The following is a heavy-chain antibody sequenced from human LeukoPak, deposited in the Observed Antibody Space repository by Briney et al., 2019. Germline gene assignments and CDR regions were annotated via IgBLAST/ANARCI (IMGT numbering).Heavy chain of an antibody. CDR2: IYYSGST. J-gene: IGHJ2*01. Sequence: PSETLSLTCTVSGGSISSYYWSWIRQPPGKGLEWIGYIYYSGSTNYNPSLKSRVTISVDTSKNQFSLKLSSVTAADTAVYYCARDGIGAGWYFDLWGRGTRVTVSS. CDR1: GGSISSYY. D-gene: IGHD1-26*01. V-gene: IGHV4-59*12. CDR3: ARDGIGAGWYFDL.